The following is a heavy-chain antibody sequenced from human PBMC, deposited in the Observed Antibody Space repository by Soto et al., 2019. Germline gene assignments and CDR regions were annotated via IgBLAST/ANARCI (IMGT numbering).Heavy chain of an antibody. CDR1: GDSVSSSSVT. V-gene: IGHV6-1*01. CDR2: TYYRSKWYN. J-gene: IGHJ5*01. Sequence: QTLSLTCAISGDSVSSSSVTWNWIRQSPSRGLEWLGRTYYRSKWYNDYAESVKSRITINPDTSKNQFSLHLNSVTPEDTAVYYCVRLIGNSWLDSRGQGILVTVSP. CDR3: VRLIGNSWLDS. D-gene: IGHD1-26*01.